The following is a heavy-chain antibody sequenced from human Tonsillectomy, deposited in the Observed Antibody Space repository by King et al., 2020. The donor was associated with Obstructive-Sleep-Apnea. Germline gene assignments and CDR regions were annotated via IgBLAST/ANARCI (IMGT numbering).Heavy chain of an antibody. V-gene: IGHV4-59*01. CDR2: YYYRGGH. D-gene: IGHD5-24*01. Sequence: VQLQESCPGLVKPWETLYLTCTVSGGLIRRYYWRWVPQAPGKGVEWVAYYYYRGGHNYNPSLKHRGTKSADMSKNQFSLKMSSVTAADTAGYYCARGGDGYNYFDYWGQGTLVTVSS. CDR3: ARGGDGYNYFDY. J-gene: IGHJ4*02. CDR1: GGLIRRYY.